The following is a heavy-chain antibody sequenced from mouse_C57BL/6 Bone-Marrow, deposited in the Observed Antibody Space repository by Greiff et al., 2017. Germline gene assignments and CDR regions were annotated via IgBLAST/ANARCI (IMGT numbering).Heavy chain of an antibody. D-gene: IGHD2-3*01. V-gene: IGHV1-64*01. CDR1: GYTFTSYW. J-gene: IGHJ4*01. Sequence: VKLQQPGAELVKPGASVKLSCKASGYTFTSYWMHWVKQRPGQGLEWIGMIHPNSGSTNYNEKFKSKATLTVDKSSSTAYMQLSSLTSEDSAVYYCARFVYDGYYDAMDYWGQGTSVTVSS. CDR3: ARFVYDGYYDAMDY. CDR2: IHPNSGST.